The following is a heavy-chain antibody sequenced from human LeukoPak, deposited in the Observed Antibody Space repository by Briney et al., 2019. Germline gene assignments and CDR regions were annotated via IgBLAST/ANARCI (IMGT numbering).Heavy chain of an antibody. CDR2: ISYSGST. Sequence: SETLSLTCTVSGDSISSYYWSWIRQSPGKGLEWMGYISYSGSTNYNPSLKSQVTISVDTSKNQFSLKLSSVTAADTAVYYCARGYWRYGDYFDYWGQGTLVTVSS. D-gene: IGHD4-17*01. CDR1: GDSISSYY. CDR3: ARGYWRYGDYFDY. J-gene: IGHJ4*02. V-gene: IGHV4-59*08.